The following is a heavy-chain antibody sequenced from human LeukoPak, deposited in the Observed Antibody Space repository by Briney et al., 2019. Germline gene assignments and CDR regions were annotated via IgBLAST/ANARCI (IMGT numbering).Heavy chain of an antibody. CDR3: ARGDWLPDY. CDR2: MNPNSGNR. Sequence: ASVKVSCKASGYTFTKYDINWVRQAPGQGLEWMGWMNPNSGNRGYAQKFQGRVTITRNTSISTVYMELSSLRSEDTAVYYCARGDWLPDYWGQGTLVTVSS. CDR1: GYTFTKYD. D-gene: IGHD3/OR15-3a*01. J-gene: IGHJ4*02. V-gene: IGHV1-8*03.